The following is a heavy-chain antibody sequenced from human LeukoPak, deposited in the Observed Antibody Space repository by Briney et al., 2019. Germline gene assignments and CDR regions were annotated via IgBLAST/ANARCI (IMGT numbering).Heavy chain of an antibody. CDR2: INPHSGGT. CDR3: ATAPGIVGALHSA. J-gene: IGHJ4*02. D-gene: IGHD1-26*01. CDR1: GYTFTAYY. V-gene: IGHV1-2*02. Sequence: ASVKVSCKASGYTFTAYYIYWVRQAPGQGLEWMGWINPHSGGTNYAQKFQGRVTMTEDTSTDTAYMELSSLRSEDTAVYYCATAPGIVGALHSAWGQGTLVTVSS.